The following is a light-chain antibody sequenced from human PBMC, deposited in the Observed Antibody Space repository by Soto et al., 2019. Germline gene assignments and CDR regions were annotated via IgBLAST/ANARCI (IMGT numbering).Light chain of an antibody. CDR1: SNDVGGYDY. V-gene: IGLV2-14*03. CDR3: NSYSTRNTPVV. Sequence: QSALTQPASVSGSPGQSITLSCTGTSNDVGGYDYVSWYQQHPGKAPKLMIFDVSNRPSGVSTRFSGSKSGNTASLTISGLQAEDEADYYCNSYSTRNTPVVFCGGTNVTVL. CDR2: DVS. J-gene: IGLJ2*01.